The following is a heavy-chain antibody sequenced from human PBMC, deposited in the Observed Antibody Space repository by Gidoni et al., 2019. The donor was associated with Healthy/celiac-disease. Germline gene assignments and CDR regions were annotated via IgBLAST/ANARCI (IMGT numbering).Heavy chain of an antibody. V-gene: IGHV1-69*04. CDR2: IIPILGIA. Sequence: QVQLVQSGAEVKKPGSSVKVSCKASGGTFSSYAISWVRQAPGQGLEWMGRIIPILGIANYAQKFQGRVTITADKSTSTAYMELSSLRSEDTAVYYCARQRTQDIVVVPAAPDAFDIWGQGTMVTVSS. D-gene: IGHD2-2*01. CDR3: ARQRTQDIVVVPAAPDAFDI. CDR1: GGTFSSYA. J-gene: IGHJ3*02.